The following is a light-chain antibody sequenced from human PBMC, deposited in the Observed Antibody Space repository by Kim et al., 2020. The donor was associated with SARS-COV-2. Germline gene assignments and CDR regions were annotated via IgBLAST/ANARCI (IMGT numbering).Light chain of an antibody. CDR1: KLGDKY. V-gene: IGLV3-1*01. Sequence: SYELTQPPSVSVSPGQTASITCSGDKLGDKYACWYQQKPGQSPVLVIYQDSKRPSRIPARFSGSNSGNTATLTISGTQAMDEADYYCQAWDSSTEVFGTG. J-gene: IGLJ1*01. CDR3: QAWDSSTEV. CDR2: QDS.